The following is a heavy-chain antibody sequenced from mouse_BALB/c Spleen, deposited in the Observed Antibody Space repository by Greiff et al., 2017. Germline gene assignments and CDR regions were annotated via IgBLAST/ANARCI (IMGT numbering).Heavy chain of an antibody. J-gene: IGHJ4*01. V-gene: IGHV14-3*02. CDR3: ARQLGPLYAMDY. CDR1: GFNIKDTY. D-gene: IGHD3-1*01. Sequence: VQLQQSGAELVKPGASVKLSCTASGFNIKDTYMHWVKQRPEQGLEWIGRIDPANGNTKYDPKFQGKATITADTSSNTAYLQLSSLTSEDTAVYYCARQLGPLYAMDYWGQGTSGTVSS. CDR2: IDPANGNT.